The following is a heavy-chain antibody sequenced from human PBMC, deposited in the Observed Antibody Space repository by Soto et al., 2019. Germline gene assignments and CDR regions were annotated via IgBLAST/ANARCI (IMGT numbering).Heavy chain of an antibody. CDR3: VRSDGDYDYYMDV. CDR2: ISYDGSNK. D-gene: IGHD4-17*01. V-gene: IGHV3-30*03. CDR1: GFTFSSYG. Sequence: QVQLVESGGGVVQPGRSLRLSCAASGFTFSSYGMHWVRQAPGKGLEWVAVISYDGSNKYYADSVKGRFTISRENSKNTLYLQMNSLRAEDTAVYYCVRSDGDYDYYMDVWGKGTTVTVSS. J-gene: IGHJ6*03.